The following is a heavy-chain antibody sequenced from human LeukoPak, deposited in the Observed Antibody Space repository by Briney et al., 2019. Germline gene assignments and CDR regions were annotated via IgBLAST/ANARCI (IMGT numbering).Heavy chain of an antibody. D-gene: IGHD6-19*01. CDR3: ASRIAVAGTRVDY. CDR1: SGSFSGYY. CDR2: INHSGST. J-gene: IGHJ4*02. Sequence: SETLSLTCAVYSGSFSGYYWSWSRQPPGKGLEWIGEINHSGSTNYNPSLKSRVTISVDTSKNQFSLKLSSVTAADTAVYYCASRIAVAGTRVDYWGQGTLVTVSS. V-gene: IGHV4-34*01.